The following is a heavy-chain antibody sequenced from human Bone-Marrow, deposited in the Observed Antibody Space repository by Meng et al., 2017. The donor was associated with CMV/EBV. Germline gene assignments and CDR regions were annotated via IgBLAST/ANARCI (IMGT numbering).Heavy chain of an antibody. V-gene: IGHV3-7*01. D-gene: IGHD6-6*01. CDR2: IKQDGSEK. CDR1: GFTFSSYW. Sequence: GESLKISCAASGFTFSSYWMSWVRQAPGKGLEWVANIKQDGSEKYYVDSVKGRFTISRDNAKNSLYLQMNSLRAEDTAVYYCARDRAAIAARRVGTYYYYGMDVWGQGTTVPVPS. J-gene: IGHJ6*02. CDR3: ARDRAAIAARRVGTYYYYGMDV.